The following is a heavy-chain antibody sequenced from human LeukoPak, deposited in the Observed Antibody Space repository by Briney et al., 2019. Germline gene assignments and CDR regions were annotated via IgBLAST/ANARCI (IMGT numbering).Heavy chain of an antibody. D-gene: IGHD3-3*01. Sequence: ASVKVSCKASGYTFTGYYMHWVRQAPGQGLEWRGWINPNSGGTNYAQKFQGRVTMTRDTSISTAYMELSRLRSDDTAVYYCARSSYDFWSGYYQFDYWGQGTLVTVSS. CDR1: GYTFTGYY. J-gene: IGHJ4*02. V-gene: IGHV1-2*02. CDR3: ARSSYDFWSGYYQFDY. CDR2: INPNSGGT.